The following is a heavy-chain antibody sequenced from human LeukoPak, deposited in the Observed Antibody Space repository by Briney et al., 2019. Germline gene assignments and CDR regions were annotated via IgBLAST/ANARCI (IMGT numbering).Heavy chain of an antibody. J-gene: IGHJ1*01. Sequence: SETLSLTCTDSGGSISSGGYYWSWIRQHPGKGLEWIGYIYYSGSTYYNPSLKSRVTISVDTSKNQFSLKLSSVTAADTAVYYCARARYSSGLLYFQHWGQGTLVTVSS. CDR3: ARARYSSGLLYFQH. CDR1: GGSISSGGYY. CDR2: IYYSGST. D-gene: IGHD6-19*01. V-gene: IGHV4-31*03.